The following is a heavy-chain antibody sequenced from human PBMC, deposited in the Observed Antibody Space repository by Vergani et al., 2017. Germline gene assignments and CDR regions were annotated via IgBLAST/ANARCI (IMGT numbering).Heavy chain of an antibody. J-gene: IGHJ4*02. V-gene: IGHV3-43*01. D-gene: IGHD2-2*01. CDR3: ARKDCSSTSCPLDY. CDR2: ISWDGGST. Sequence: EVQLVESGGVVVQPGGSLRLSCAASGFTFDDYTMHWVRQAPGKGLEWVSLISWDGGSTYYADSVNGRFTISRDNSKNSLYLQMNSLRAEDTAVYYCARKDCSSTSCPLDYWGQGTLVTVSS. CDR1: GFTFDDYT.